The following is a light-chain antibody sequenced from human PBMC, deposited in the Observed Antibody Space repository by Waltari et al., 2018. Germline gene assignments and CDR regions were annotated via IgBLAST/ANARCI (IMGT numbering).Light chain of an antibody. Sequence: QSVLTQPPSASGTPGQRVTISCSGSSSNIGKNTVNWYQHLPGTSPKLLIDKNGQRPSGVPDRFSGSKSGTSASLAISGLQSEDEADYYCATWDDSLNGWVFGGGTKLTVL. CDR3: ATWDDSLNGWV. V-gene: IGLV1-44*01. CDR1: SSNIGKNT. J-gene: IGLJ3*02. CDR2: KNG.